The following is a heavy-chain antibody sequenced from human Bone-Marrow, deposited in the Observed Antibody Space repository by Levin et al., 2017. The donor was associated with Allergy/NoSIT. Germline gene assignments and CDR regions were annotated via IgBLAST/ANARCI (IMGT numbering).Heavy chain of an antibody. D-gene: IGHD6-13*01. CDR1: GFTFSSYA. Sequence: GESLKISCAASGFTFSSYAMSWVRQAPGKGLEWVSAISGSGGSTYYADSVKGRFTISRDNSKNTLYLQMNSLRAEDTAVYYCAKDRFGDSSWYVIGDYFDYWGQGTLVTVSS. CDR2: ISGSGGST. V-gene: IGHV3-23*01. CDR3: AKDRFGDSSWYVIGDYFDY. J-gene: IGHJ4*02.